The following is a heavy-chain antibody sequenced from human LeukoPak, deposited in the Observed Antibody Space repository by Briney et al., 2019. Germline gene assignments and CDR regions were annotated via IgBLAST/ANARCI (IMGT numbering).Heavy chain of an antibody. Sequence: GESLKISCKGSGYTFTTYWIGWVRQMPGKGLEWMGIVSPGDSDTRYSPSFQGQVTISADKSIRTAYLQWSSLKASDTAMYYCARASSSWYVWFDPWGQGTLVTVSS. V-gene: IGHV5-51*01. CDR1: GYTFTTYW. J-gene: IGHJ5*02. CDR3: ARASSSWYVWFDP. CDR2: VSPGDSDT. D-gene: IGHD6-13*01.